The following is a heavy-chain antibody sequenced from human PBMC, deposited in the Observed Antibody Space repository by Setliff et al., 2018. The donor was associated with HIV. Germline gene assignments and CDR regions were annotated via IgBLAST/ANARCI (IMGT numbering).Heavy chain of an antibody. CDR1: GYPTDSGFY. CDR3: ARNHYYGSGKNRWFDP. V-gene: IGHV4-38-2*01. J-gene: IGHJ5*02. CDR2: SYHTGSK. Sequence: PSETLSLTCAVYGYPTDSGFYWGWIRQTPGKGLEWIASSYHTGSKYYNPSLKRRVTISVDTSKNQFSLKLTSVTAADTAVYYCARNHYYGSGKNRWFDPWGQGMLVTVSS. D-gene: IGHD3-10*01.